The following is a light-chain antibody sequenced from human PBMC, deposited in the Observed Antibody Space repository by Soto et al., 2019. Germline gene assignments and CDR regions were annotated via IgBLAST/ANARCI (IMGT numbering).Light chain of an antibody. Sequence: DIRVTQSPSSXSATPQHRVTIPCRESQSISSYLTWYQKKKGKEXKXXXYAESSLKSGVQTRLRGSRSGTDFNINIIRLQPENFETYYCQVCFSSRITVGQGTSLEI. CDR2: AES. CDR1: QSISSY. J-gene: IGKJ5*01. CDR3: QVCFSSRIT. V-gene: IGKV1-39*01.